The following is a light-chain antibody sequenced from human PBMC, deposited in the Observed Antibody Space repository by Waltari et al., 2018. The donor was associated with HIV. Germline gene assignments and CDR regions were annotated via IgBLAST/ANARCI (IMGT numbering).Light chain of an antibody. CDR3: AAWTDSRYVV. CDR1: SNIGSNF. J-gene: IGLJ2*01. Sequence: SNIGSNFVYWYQQLPGTAPKLLIYRNNQRPSGVPDRFSGSKSGTSASLAISGLRSEDEADYYCAAWTDSRYVVFGGGTKLTVL. CDR2: RNN. V-gene: IGLV1-47*01.